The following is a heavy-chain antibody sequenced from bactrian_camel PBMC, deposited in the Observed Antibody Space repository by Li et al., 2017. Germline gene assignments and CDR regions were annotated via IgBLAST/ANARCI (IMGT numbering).Heavy chain of an antibody. Sequence: VQLVESGGDSVQSGGSLRLSCQFSGVTYDNNCRGWYRQAPGKEREGIATMHPSDGSTVYADSVKGRFTISKDNSKNTLFLQMNSLKAEDTAMYYCATRRYCTSISPAAFGNWGQGTQVTVS. J-gene: IGHJ4*01. CDR1: GVTYDNNC. D-gene: IGHD1*01. CDR3: ATRRYCTSISPAAFGN. V-gene: IGHV3S54*01. CDR2: MHPSDGST.